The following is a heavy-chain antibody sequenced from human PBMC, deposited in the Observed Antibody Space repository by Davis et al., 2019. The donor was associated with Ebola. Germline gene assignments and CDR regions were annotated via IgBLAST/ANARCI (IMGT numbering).Heavy chain of an antibody. CDR2: ISYDGSNK. J-gene: IGHJ5*02. Sequence: GESLKISCAASGFTFSSYGMHWVRQAPGKGLEWVAVISYDGSNKYYADSVKGRFTISRDNSKNTLYLQMNSLRAEDTAVYYCARDVSLASKSWWLDTWGQGTLVTVSS. D-gene: IGHD6-19*01. V-gene: IGHV3-30*03. CDR3: ARDVSLASKSWWLDT. CDR1: GFTFSSYG.